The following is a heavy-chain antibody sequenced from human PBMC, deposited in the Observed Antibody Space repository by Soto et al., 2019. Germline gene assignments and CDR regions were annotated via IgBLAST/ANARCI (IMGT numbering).Heavy chain of an antibody. V-gene: IGHV4-4*02. J-gene: IGHJ4*02. D-gene: IGHD6-13*01. CDR1: SASIDNN. Sequence: PSETLSLTCAVSSASIDNNWNWVRQPPGKGLEWIGEIHQSGISYKNPSLKSRVTISVDTSKNQFSLKLSSVTAADTAVYYCARHSSSWPIFDYWGQGTLVTVSS. CDR2: IHQSGIS. CDR3: ARHSSSWPIFDY.